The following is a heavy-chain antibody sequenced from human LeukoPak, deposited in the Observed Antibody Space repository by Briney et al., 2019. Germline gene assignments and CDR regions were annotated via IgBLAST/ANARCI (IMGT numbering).Heavy chain of an antibody. J-gene: IGHJ4*02. CDR2: IWFDGSAK. D-gene: IGHD1-14*01. CDR3: ARDLNREDFDY. Sequence: GKSLRLSCAASGFGFSSYDMHWVRQAPGKGLKWVAIIWFDGSAKYYGDSVKGRFTISRDNSKNTLYLQMNSLRVEDTAVYYCARDLNREDFDYWGQGTLVAVSS. CDR1: GFGFSSYD. V-gene: IGHV3-33*01.